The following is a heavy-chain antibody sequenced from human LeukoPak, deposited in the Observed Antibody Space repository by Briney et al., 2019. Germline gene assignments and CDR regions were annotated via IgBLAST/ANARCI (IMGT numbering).Heavy chain of an antibody. CDR3: AKIADTAYNYFDP. J-gene: IGHJ5*02. CDR1: GDTFTNSG. D-gene: IGHD5-18*01. Sequence: ASVKVSCKASGDTFTNSGINWVRQATGQGPEWMGWMNPKTGNTAYAQKFQGRVTMTRDTSISTAYMELTSLRSDDTAVYYCAKIADTAYNYFDPWGQGTPVTVSS. CDR2: MNPKTGNT. V-gene: IGHV1-8*02.